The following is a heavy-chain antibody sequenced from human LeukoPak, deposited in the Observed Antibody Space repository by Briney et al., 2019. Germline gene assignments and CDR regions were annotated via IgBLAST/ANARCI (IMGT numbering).Heavy chain of an antibody. J-gene: IGHJ5*02. CDR1: GGSISSSDYY. CDR2: IYHSGST. V-gene: IGHV4-39*07. D-gene: IGHD6-19*01. Sequence: SETLSLTCIVSGGSISSSDYYWGWIRQPPGKGLEWIGSIYHSGSTYYNPSPKSRVTISVDTSKNQFSLNLSSVTAADTAGYYCTSHWLLRWFDPWGQGTLVTVSS. CDR3: TSHWLLRWFDP.